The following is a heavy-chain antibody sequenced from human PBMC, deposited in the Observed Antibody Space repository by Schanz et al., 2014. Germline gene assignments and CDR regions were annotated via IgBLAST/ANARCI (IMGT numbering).Heavy chain of an antibody. CDR1: GFSFDSYN. CDR2: LSFDSRHI. CDR3: VRDKKGFVAVAGRAPFDY. V-gene: IGHV3-21*01. J-gene: IGHJ4*02. D-gene: IGHD6-19*01. Sequence: VQLVESGGGLVKPGGSLRLSCTASGFSFDSYNMNWVRQSPGKGLEWVAFLSFDSRHIYYADSVKGRFTISRDNAKNSLYLQVNNLSAEDTAVYYCVRDKKGFVAVAGRAPFDYWGQGTLVTVSS.